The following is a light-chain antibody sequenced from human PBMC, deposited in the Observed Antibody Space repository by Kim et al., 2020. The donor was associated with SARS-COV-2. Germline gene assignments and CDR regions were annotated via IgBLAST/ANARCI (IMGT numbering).Light chain of an antibody. V-gene: IGKV3-15*01. J-gene: IGKJ5*01. CDR1: HSISSN. CDR3: QQYSDWRPIT. Sequence: SPRETVTHTCRACHSISSNLAWYQQKPGQAPRLLISGASARATNIPSSFSGSGSGREFTLTITTLQSEDFAIYYCQQYSDWRPITFGQGTRLESK. CDR2: GAS.